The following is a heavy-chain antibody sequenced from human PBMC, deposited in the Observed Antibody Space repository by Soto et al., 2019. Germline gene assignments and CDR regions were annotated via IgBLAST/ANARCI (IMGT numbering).Heavy chain of an antibody. CDR3: ARGGWTSSSSPYYYGMDV. CDR1: GGTFSSYA. CDR2: IIPIFGTA. D-gene: IGHD6-6*01. Sequence: QVQLVQSGAEVKKPGSSVKVSCKASGGTFSSYAISWVRQAPGQGLEWMGGIIPIFGTANYAQKFQGRVTITADESTSTAYMELSSLRAEDTAVYYCARGGWTSSSSPYYYGMDVWGQGTTVTVSS. J-gene: IGHJ6*02. V-gene: IGHV1-69*01.